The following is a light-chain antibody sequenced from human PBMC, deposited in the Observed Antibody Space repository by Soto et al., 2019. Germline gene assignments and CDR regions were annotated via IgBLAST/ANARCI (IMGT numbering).Light chain of an antibody. CDR3: AAWDDSLSAPV. V-gene: IGLV1-47*01. CDR1: SSNIGSNY. CDR2: RNN. J-gene: IGLJ1*01. Sequence: QSVLTQPPSASGTPGQRVTISCSGSSSNIGSNYVYWYQQLPGTAPKLLIYRNNQRPSGVPDRFSGSKSGTSASLAISWLRSEDEADYYCAAWDDSLSAPVFGTGTKVTVL.